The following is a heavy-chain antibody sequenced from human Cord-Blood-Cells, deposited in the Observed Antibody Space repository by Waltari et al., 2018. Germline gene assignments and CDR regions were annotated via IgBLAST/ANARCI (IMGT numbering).Heavy chain of an antibody. CDR3: ARANYSGSGSYSYYFDY. CDR1: GGSISSYY. D-gene: IGHD3-10*01. V-gene: IGHV4-4*07. J-gene: IGHJ4*02. Sequence: QVQLQESGPGLVKPSETLSLTCTVSGGSISSYYWSWIRQPAGKGLEWIGRIYTSGSTKYSPPLKSRVTMSVDTSNNQFSLKLSSVTAAGTAVYYCARANYSGSGSYSYYFDYWGQGTLVTVSS. CDR2: IYTSGST.